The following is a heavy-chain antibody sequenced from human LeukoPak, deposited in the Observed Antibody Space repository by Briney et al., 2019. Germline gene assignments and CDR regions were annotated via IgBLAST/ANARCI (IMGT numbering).Heavy chain of an antibody. J-gene: IGHJ6*02. CDR2: INSNSGGT. V-gene: IGHV1-2*02. Sequence: GASVKVSCKVSGYTFTDYYINWVRQGPGQGLEWMGLINSNSGGTTYAQKFQGRVTMTRDTSFNTAYMDLSSLKSDDTAVYYCARVKVGARDNGMDVWGQGTTVTVSS. CDR3: ARVKVGARDNGMDV. CDR1: GYTFTDYY. D-gene: IGHD1-26*01.